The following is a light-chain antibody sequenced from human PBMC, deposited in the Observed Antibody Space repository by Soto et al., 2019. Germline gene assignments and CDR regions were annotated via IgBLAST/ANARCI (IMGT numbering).Light chain of an antibody. V-gene: IGKV4-1*01. CDR3: QQYYSNPPT. CDR1: QSILYSSNSKNC. CDR2: WTS. J-gene: IGKJ1*01. Sequence: DIVMTQSPDSLAVSLGERATINCNSSQSILYSSNSKNCLAWYQQKPGQPPKLLIFWTSTRESGVPDRFRGSGSGTHFTLTINNLQAEDVAVYHCQQYYSNPPTFGQGTKVDIK.